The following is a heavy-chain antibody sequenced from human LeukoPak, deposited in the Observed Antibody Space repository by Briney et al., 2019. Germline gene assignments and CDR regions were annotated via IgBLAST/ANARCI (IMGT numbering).Heavy chain of an antibody. CDR3: ARAYDSSGYFDY. Sequence: SETLSLTCTVSGGSISSSSYYWGWIRQPPGKGLEWIGSIYYSGSTYYNPSLKSRVTISVDTSKNQFSLKLSSVTAADTAVYYCARAYDSSGYFDYWGQGTLVTVSS. CDR2: IYYSGST. J-gene: IGHJ4*02. V-gene: IGHV4-39*01. CDR1: GGSISSSSYY. D-gene: IGHD3-22*01.